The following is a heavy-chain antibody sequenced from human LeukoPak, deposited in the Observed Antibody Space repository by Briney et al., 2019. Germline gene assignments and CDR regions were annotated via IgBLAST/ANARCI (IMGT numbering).Heavy chain of an antibody. CDR2: IYSGGST. J-gene: IGHJ4*02. V-gene: IGHV3-53*01. D-gene: IGHD3-22*01. CDR3: ARGSYYYGARIIDY. Sequence: GGSLRLSCAASGFTVSSNYMSWVRQAPGKGLEWVSVIYSGGSTYYADSVKGRFTISRDNSKNTLYLQMNSLRAEDTAVYYCARGSYYYGARIIDYWGQGTLVTVSS. CDR1: GFTVSSNY.